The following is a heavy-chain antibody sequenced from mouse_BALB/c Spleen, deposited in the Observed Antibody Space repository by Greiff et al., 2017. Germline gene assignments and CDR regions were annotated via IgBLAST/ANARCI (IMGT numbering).Heavy chain of an antibody. CDR3: AREEAYYYGSSHYYAMDY. Sequence: EVQLQQSGPELVKPGASVKISCKTSGYTFTEYTMHWVKQSHGKSLEWIGGINPNNGGTSYNQKFKGKATLTVDKSSSTAYMELRSLTSEDSAVYYCAREEAYYYGSSHYYAMDYWGQGTSGTVAS. V-gene: IGHV1-18*01. J-gene: IGHJ4*01. CDR2: INPNNGGT. D-gene: IGHD1-1*01. CDR1: GYTFTEYT.